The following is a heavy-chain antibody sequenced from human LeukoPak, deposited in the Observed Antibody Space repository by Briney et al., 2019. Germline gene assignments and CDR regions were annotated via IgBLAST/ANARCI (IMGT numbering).Heavy chain of an antibody. CDR2: ISGSGDST. CDR3: ARDRRGEYYFDY. Sequence: PGGSLRLSCAAFGFTFSTYAMNWVRQAPGKGLEWVSGISGSGDSTYSAGSVKGQFTISRDNSKNMLYLQMNSLRADDTAVYYCARDRRGEYYFDYWGQGTLVTVSS. D-gene: IGHD3-10*01. CDR1: GFTFSTYA. J-gene: IGHJ4*02. V-gene: IGHV3-23*01.